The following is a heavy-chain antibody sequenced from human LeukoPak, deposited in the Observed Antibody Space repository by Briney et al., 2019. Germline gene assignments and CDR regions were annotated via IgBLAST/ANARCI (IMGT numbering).Heavy chain of an antibody. Sequence: GGSLRLSCAASGFTFGDYAMHWVRQPPGKGLERVSGIGWNSGSVGYAEPVKGRFTTSRDNTKNFLYLEMSSLSPEDTAFYYCAREEHNSGWSPLGAWGQGTLVTVSS. CDR3: AREEHNSGWSPLGA. CDR1: GFTFGDYA. CDR2: IGWNSGSV. J-gene: IGHJ5*02. V-gene: IGHV3-9*01. D-gene: IGHD6-19*01.